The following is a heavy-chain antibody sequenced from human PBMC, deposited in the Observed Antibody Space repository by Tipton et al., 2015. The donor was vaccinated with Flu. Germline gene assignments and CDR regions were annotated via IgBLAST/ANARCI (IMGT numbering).Heavy chain of an antibody. Sequence: TLSLTCDVSGYSIRSDYYWGWIRQPPGKGLEWIGNVFHSGSKYYNPSLRSRVTISVDTSKNQFSLKVSSVTAAYTAVYFCARLDYSNYVSQPKNWFDLWGQGILVTVSA. J-gene: IGHJ5*02. CDR2: VFHSGSK. D-gene: IGHD4-11*01. V-gene: IGHV4-38-2*01. CDR1: GYSIRSDYY. CDR3: ARLDYSNYVSQPKNWFDL.